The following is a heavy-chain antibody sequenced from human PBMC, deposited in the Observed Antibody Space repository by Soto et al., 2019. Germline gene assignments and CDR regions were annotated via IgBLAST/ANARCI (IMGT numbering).Heavy chain of an antibody. J-gene: IGHJ4*02. CDR2: ISGSGGST. CDR1: GFTFSSYA. D-gene: IGHD5-12*01. V-gene: IGHV3-23*01. CDR3: ASAIVATIGVDY. Sequence: EVQLLESGGGLVQPGGSLRLSCAASGFTFSSYAMSWVRQAPRKGLEWVSAISGSGGSTYYADSVKGRFTISRDNSKNTLYLQMNSLRAEDTAVYYCASAIVATIGVDYWGQGTLVTVSS.